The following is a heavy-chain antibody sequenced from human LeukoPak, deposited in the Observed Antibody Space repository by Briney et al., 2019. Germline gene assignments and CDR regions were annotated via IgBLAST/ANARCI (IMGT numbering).Heavy chain of an antibody. J-gene: IGHJ4*02. CDR1: GFTFSNAW. CDR2: IKSKTDGGTT. Sequence: PGGSLRLSCAASGFTFSNAWMSWVRQAPGKGLEWVGRIKSKTDGGTTDYAAPVKGRFTISRDDSQNTMYLQMNSLRAEDTAVYYCARPYSDNSGYYVHWGQGTLVTVSS. CDR3: ARPYSDNSGYYVH. D-gene: IGHD3-22*01. V-gene: IGHV3-15*01.